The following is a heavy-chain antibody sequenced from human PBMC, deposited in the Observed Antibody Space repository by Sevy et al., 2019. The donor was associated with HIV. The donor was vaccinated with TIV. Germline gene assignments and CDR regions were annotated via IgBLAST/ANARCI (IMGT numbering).Heavy chain of an antibody. CDR2: ISSSGSTI. J-gene: IGHJ4*02. V-gene: IGHV3-11*01. CDR1: GFTFSDYY. D-gene: IGHD4-17*01. Sequence: GGSLRLSCAASGFTFSDYYMSWIRQAPGKGLEWVSYISSSGSTIYYADSVKGRFTTSRDNAKNSLYLQMNSLRAEDTAVYYCARDSDYGDYIIDYWGQGTLVTVSS. CDR3: ARDSDYGDYIIDY.